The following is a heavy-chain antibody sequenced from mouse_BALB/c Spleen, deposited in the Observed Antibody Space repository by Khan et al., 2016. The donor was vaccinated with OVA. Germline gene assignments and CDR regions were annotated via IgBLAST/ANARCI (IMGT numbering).Heavy chain of an antibody. CDR2: ISYSGIT. CDR1: GYSITSDYA. V-gene: IGHV3-2*02. Sequence: EVQLQESGPGLVKPSQSLSLTCTVTGYSITSDYAWNWIRQFPENKLEWMGYISYSGITNYNPSLKSRISITRDTSKNQFFLQLNSVTTEDTATYYCARGVMAYWGQGTTLTVSS. CDR3: ARGVMAY. J-gene: IGHJ2*01.